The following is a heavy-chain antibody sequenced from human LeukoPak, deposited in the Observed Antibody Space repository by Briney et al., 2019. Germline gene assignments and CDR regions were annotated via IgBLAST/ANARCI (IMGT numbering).Heavy chain of an antibody. Sequence: ASVKVSCKASGYTFTSYGISWVRQAPGQGLEWMGWINPNSGGTNYAQKFQGRVTMTRDTSISTAYMELSRLRSDDTAVYYCARDRYYYGSGTQRVGYYGMDVWGQGTTVTVSS. V-gene: IGHV1-2*02. CDR1: GYTFTSYG. CDR2: INPNSGGT. D-gene: IGHD3-10*01. J-gene: IGHJ6*02. CDR3: ARDRYYYGSGTQRVGYYGMDV.